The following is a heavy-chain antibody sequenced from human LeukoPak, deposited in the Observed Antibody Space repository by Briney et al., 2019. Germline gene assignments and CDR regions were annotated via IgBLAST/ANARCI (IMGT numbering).Heavy chain of an antibody. J-gene: IGHJ4*02. CDR1: GGSFSGHY. V-gene: IGHV4-34*01. CDR2: STHSGST. D-gene: IGHD2-2*01. Sequence: LETLSLTCAVYGGSFSGHYWTWIRQPPGKGLEWIGESTHSGSTNYNPSLKSRVSISVDTSKNQFSLKLTSVTAADTAVYHCARGRTGAAALDFWGPGTLVTVSS. CDR3: ARGRTGAAALDF.